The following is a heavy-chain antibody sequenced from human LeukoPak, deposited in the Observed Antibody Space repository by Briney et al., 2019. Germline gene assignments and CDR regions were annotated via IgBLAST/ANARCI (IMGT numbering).Heavy chain of an antibody. V-gene: IGHV4-34*01. CDR2: IKHSGST. J-gene: IGHJ4*02. Sequence: PSETLSLTCAVYGGSFSGYYWSWIRQPPGKGLEWIGEIKHSGSTNYNPSLKSRVTISVDTSKNQFSLKLSSVTAADTAVYYCARHPGYYDSSGYNLRYYFDYWGQGTLVTVSS. D-gene: IGHD3-22*01. CDR3: ARHPGYYDSSGYNLRYYFDY. CDR1: GGSFSGYY.